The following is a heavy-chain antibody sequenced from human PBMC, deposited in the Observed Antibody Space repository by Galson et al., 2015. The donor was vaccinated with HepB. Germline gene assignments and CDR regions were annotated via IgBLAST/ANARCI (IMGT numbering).Heavy chain of an antibody. D-gene: IGHD3-22*01. V-gene: IGHV3-15*07. CDR1: GFTFSNAW. J-gene: IGHJ2*01. CDR3: TTGPPYYYDSSGYYKGYWYFDL. Sequence: SLRLSCAASGFTFSNAWMNWVRQAPGKGLEWVGRIKSKTDGGTTDYAAPVKGRFTISRDDSKNTLYLQMNSLKTEDTAVYYCTTGPPYYYDSSGYYKGYWYFDLWGRGTLVTVSS. CDR2: IKSKTDGGTT.